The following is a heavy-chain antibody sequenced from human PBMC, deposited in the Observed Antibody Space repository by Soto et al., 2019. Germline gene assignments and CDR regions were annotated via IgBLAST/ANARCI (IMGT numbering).Heavy chain of an antibody. CDR1: GFTFDDYA. D-gene: IGHD5-18*01. CDR3: AKDVTAMNRDPPGD. J-gene: IGHJ4*02. CDR2: ISWNSGSI. V-gene: IGHV3-9*01. Sequence: QPGGSLRLSCAASGFTFDDYAMHWVRQAPGKGLEWVSGISWNSGSIGYADSVKGRFTISRDNAKNSLYLQMNSLRAEDTALYYCAKDVTAMNRDPPGDWGQGTLVTVSS.